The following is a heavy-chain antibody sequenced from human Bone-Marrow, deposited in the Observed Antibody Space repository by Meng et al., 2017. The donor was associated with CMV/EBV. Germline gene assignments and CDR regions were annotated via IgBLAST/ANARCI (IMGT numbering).Heavy chain of an antibody. Sequence: SETLSLTCAGYGGSFSGYYWSWIRQPPGKGLEWIGEINHSGSTNYNPSLKSRVTTSVDTSKNQFSLKLSSVTAADTAVYYCATSYAYNPTDAFDIWGQGTMVTVSS. J-gene: IGHJ3*02. CDR1: GGSFSGYY. V-gene: IGHV4-34*01. CDR2: INHSGST. D-gene: IGHD5-24*01. CDR3: ATSYAYNPTDAFDI.